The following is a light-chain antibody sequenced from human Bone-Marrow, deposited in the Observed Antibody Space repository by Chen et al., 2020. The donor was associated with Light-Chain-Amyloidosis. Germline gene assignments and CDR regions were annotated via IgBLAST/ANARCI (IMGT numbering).Light chain of an antibody. CDR1: NIGSTS. J-gene: IGLJ3*02. CDR2: DDS. Sequence: SYVLTPSSSVSVAPGQTATIACGGNNIGSTSVHWYQQTPGQVPLLVVYDDSDRPSGIPEGLSGSNSGNTATLTISRVEAGDEADYYCQVWDRSSDRPVFGGGTKLTVL. V-gene: IGLV3-21*02. CDR3: QVWDRSSDRPV.